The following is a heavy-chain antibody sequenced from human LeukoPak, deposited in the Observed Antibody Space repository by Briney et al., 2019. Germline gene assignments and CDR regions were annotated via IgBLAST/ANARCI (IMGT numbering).Heavy chain of an antibody. V-gene: IGHV3-20*04. CDR2: INWNGGST. CDR3: ARSKAAAFDY. J-gene: IGHJ4*02. Sequence: PGGSLRLSCAAPGFTFDDYGMSWVRQAPGKGLEWVSGINWNGGSTGYADSVKGRFTISRDNAKNSLYLQMNSLRAEDTAVYYCARSKAAAFDYWGQGTLVTVSS. CDR1: GFTFDDYG. D-gene: IGHD6-25*01.